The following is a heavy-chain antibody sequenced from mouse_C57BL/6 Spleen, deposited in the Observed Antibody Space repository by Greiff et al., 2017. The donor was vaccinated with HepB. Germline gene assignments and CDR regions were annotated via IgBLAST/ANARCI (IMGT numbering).Heavy chain of an antibody. CDR3: ARAFYYDYDVGFAY. Sequence: VQLVESGPELVKPGASVKISCKASGYAFSSSWMNWVKQRPGKGLEWIGRIYPGDGDTNYNGKFKGKATLTADKSSSTAYMQLSSLTSEDSAVYFCARAFYYDYDVGFAYWGQGTLVTVSA. D-gene: IGHD2-4*01. CDR2: IYPGDGDT. J-gene: IGHJ3*01. V-gene: IGHV1-82*01. CDR1: GYAFSSSW.